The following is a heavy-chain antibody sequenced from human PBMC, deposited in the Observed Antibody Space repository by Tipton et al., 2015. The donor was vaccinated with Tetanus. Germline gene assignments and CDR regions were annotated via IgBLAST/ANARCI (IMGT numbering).Heavy chain of an antibody. CDR2: IFHSGGT. J-gene: IGHJ4*02. CDR3: ARSELLCFGESLSGVDS. CDR1: GGSISSGGYS. Sequence: GLVKPSHTLSLACAVSGGSISSGGYSWGWIRQPPGKAPQWIGFIFHSGGTYYNPSLKSRVTISVDTSKIQFSLRLTSVTTADTAVYYCARSELLCFGESLSGVDSWGQGSLVTVSA. D-gene: IGHD3-10*01. V-gene: IGHV4-30-2*02.